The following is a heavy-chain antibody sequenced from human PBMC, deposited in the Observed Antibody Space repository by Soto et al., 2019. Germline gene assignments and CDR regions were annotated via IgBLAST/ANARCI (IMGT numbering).Heavy chain of an antibody. CDR2: ISAYNGNT. V-gene: IGHV1-18*01. CDR1: GYTFTSYG. D-gene: IGHD5-18*01. J-gene: IGHJ2*01. CDR3: ARDRGYSYGFVGDFDL. Sequence: ASVKVSCKASGYTFTSYGICWVRQAPGQGLEWMGWISAYNGNTNYAQKLQGRVTMTTDTSTSTAYMELRSLRSDDTAVYYCARDRGYSYGFVGDFDLWGRGTLVTVSS.